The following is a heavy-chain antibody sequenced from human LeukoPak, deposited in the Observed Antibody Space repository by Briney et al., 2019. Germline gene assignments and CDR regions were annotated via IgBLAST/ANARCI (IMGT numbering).Heavy chain of an antibody. Sequence: SETLSLTCAVYGGSFSGYYWSWIRQPPGKGLEWIGEINHSGSTNYNPSLKSRVTISVDTSKNQFSLKLSSVTAADTAVYYWAAHNFYFYGMDVWGQGTKVNGSS. J-gene: IGHJ6*02. V-gene: IGHV4-34*01. CDR3: AAHNFYFYGMDV. CDR1: GGSFSGYY. CDR2: INHSGST.